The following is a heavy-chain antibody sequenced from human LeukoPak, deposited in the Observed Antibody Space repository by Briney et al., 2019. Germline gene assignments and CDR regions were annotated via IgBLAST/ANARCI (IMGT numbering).Heavy chain of an antibody. CDR1: GGSISSYY. V-gene: IGHV4-59*01. CDR3: ARVIANYYDSSGYSNWFDP. D-gene: IGHD3-22*01. J-gene: IGHJ5*02. Sequence: SETLSLTCTVSGGSISSYYWSWIRQPPGKGLEWIGYIYYSGSTNYNPSLKSRVTISVDTSKNQSSLKLSSVTAADTAVYYCARVIANYYDSSGYSNWFDPWGQGTLVTVSS. CDR2: IYYSGST.